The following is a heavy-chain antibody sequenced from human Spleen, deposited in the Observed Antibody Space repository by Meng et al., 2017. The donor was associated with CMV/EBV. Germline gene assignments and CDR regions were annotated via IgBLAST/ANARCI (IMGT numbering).Heavy chain of an antibody. D-gene: IGHD3-16*02. CDR1: GGSIRSGGYF. CDR2: IHYSGST. J-gene: IGHJ4*02. CDR3: ARWGADYVWGSYRYTVFDY. Sequence: SCTVSGGSIRSGGYFWSWFRQHPGKGLEWIGYIHYSGSTYYNPSLGSRVSILVDTSKKQFSVKLSSVTAADTAVYYCARWGADYVWGSYRYTVFDYWGQGTLVTVSS. V-gene: IGHV4-31*02.